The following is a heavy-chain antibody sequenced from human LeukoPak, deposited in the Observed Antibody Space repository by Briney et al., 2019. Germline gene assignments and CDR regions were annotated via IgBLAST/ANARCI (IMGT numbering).Heavy chain of an antibody. J-gene: IGHJ4*02. Sequence: GESLKISCKGSGYSFTSYWIGWVRQMPGKGLEWMGIIYPGDSDTRYSPSFQGQVTISADKSISTAYLQWSSLKASDTAMYYCARLSVPAAVEYYFDYWGQGTLVTVSS. V-gene: IGHV5-51*01. CDR2: IYPGDSDT. D-gene: IGHD2-2*01. CDR3: ARLSVPAAVEYYFDY. CDR1: GYSFTSYW.